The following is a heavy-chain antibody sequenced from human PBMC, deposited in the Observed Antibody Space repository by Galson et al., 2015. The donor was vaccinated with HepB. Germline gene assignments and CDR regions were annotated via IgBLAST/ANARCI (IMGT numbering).Heavy chain of an antibody. Sequence: SLRLSCAASGFTVSSNYMSWVRQAPGKGLEWVSVIYSGGSTYYADSVEGRFTISRHNSKNTLYLQMNSLRAEDTAVYYCATALGVDTAPGVDYWGQGTLVTVSS. D-gene: IGHD5-18*01. CDR1: GFTVSSNY. J-gene: IGHJ4*02. CDR2: IYSGGST. V-gene: IGHV3-53*04. CDR3: ATALGVDTAPGVDY.